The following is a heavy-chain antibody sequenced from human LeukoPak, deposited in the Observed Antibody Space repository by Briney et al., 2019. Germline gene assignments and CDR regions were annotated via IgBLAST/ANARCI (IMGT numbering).Heavy chain of an antibody. D-gene: IGHD2-2*01. CDR2: INPNSGGT. Sequence: ASVKVSCKASGYTFTGYYMHWVRQAPGQGLEWMGWINPNSGGTNYAQKFQGRVTMTRDTSISTAYMELSRLRSDDTAVYYCARDVYIVVAPAAQRGFDYWGQGALVTVSS. J-gene: IGHJ4*02. CDR1: GYTFTGYY. V-gene: IGHV1-2*02. CDR3: ARDVYIVVAPAAQRGFDY.